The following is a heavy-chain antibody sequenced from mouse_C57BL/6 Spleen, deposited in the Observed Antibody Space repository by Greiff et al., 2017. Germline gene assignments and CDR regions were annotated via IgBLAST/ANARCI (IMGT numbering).Heavy chain of an antibody. CDR1: GFTFSDYG. J-gene: IGHJ4*01. Sequence: EVQLLESGGGLVQPGGSLKLSCAASGFTFSDYGMAWVRQAPRQGPEWVAFISNFAYSIYYADTVTGRFTISREKAKNTLYLEMSSLRSEDTAMYYCERILPDYAMDYWGQGTSVTVSS. CDR3: ERILPDYAMDY. V-gene: IGHV5-15*01. CDR2: ISNFAYSI.